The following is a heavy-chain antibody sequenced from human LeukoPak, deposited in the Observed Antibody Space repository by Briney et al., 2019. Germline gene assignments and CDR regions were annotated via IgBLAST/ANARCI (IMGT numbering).Heavy chain of an antibody. D-gene: IGHD3-9*01. CDR3: ARGGDILTGSIDY. CDR1: GGTFSSYA. CDR2: INPNGGGT. J-gene: IGHJ4*02. V-gene: IGHV1-2*02. Sequence: ASVKVSCKASGGTFSSYAISWVQQAPGQGLEWMGWINPNGGGTNYAQKFQGRVTMTRDTSISTAYMELSRLRSDDTAVYYCARGGDILTGSIDYWGQGTLVTVSS.